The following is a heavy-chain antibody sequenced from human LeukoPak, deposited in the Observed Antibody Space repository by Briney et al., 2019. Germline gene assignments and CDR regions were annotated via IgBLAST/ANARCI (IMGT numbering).Heavy chain of an antibody. J-gene: IGHJ4*02. Sequence: GGSLRLSCAASGFTFSSYGMHWVRQAPGKGLEWVAVIWYDGSNKYYADSVKGRFTISRDNSKNTLYLQMNSLRAEDTAVYYCASNHYDSSGYYASLDYWGQGTLVTVSS. CDR3: ASNHYDSSGYYASLDY. V-gene: IGHV3-33*01. CDR2: IWYDGSNK. D-gene: IGHD3-22*01. CDR1: GFTFSSYG.